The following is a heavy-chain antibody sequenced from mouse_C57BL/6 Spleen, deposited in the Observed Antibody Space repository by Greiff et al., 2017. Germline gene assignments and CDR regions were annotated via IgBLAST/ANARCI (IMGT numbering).Heavy chain of an antibody. CDR3: ARSWLGPRYWYFDV. CDR1: GYTFTSYW. CDR2: IDPSDSYT. J-gene: IGHJ1*03. V-gene: IGHV1-59*01. D-gene: IGHD4-1*01. Sequence: QVQLQQPGAELVRPGTSVKLSCKASGYTFTSYWMHWVKQRPGQGLEWIGVIDPSDSYTNYNQKFKGKATLTVDTSSSTAYMQLSSLTSEDAAVYYCARSWLGPRYWYFDVWGTGTTVTVSS.